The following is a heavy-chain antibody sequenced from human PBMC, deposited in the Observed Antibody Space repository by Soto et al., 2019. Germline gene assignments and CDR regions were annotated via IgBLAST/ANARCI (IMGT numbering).Heavy chain of an antibody. J-gene: IGHJ4*02. V-gene: IGHV3-23*01. D-gene: IGHD3-22*01. CDR1: GFTFSSYA. Sequence: GGSLRLSCAAPGFTFSSYAMSWVRQAPGKGLEWVSAISGSGGSTYYADSVKGRFTISRDNSKNTLYLQMNSLRAEDTAVYYCANYYDSSGFNEIVVDYWGQGTLVTVSS. CDR3: ANYYDSSGFNEIVVDY. CDR2: ISGSGGST.